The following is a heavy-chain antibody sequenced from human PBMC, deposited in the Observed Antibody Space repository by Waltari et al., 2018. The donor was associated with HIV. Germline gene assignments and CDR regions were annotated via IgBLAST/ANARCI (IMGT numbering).Heavy chain of an antibody. CDR2: INPDSGDT. D-gene: IGHD2-21*02. V-gene: IGHV1-2*06. CDR3: ARGEDVSLTHLPQGFRLQF. CDR1: GDTFSAYF. J-gene: IGHJ4*02. Sequence: QTPLVQSPSEVRARGASVTPPCKTSGDTFSAYFLSWFRQAPGQGLEWLGRINPDSGDTTYSQAFQTRVTMTRDTSSASAYMELTRLTSADTAMYFCARGEDVSLTHLPQGFRLQFWGQGSLVSVSS.